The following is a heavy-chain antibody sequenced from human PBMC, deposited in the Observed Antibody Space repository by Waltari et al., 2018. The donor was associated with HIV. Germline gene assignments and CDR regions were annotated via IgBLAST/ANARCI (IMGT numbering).Heavy chain of an antibody. D-gene: IGHD3-10*01. CDR1: GYSFTSYA. CDR2: INAGSGDT. J-gene: IGHJ3*01. CDR3: ARFLWFGELLSHDAFDV. V-gene: IGHV1-3*01. Sequence: QVQLVKSGAEVKKPGASMKLSCKASGYSFTSYAIHWVRQAPGQRLEWMGWINAGSGDTKFSQKFQGRITITRDTSANRAYMELSSLRSEDTAVYYCARFLWFGELLSHDAFDVWGQGTMVTVSS.